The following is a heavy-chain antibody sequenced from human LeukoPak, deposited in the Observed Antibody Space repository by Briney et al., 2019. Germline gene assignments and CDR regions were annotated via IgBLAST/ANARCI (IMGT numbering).Heavy chain of an antibody. J-gene: IGHJ1*01. CDR2: INPSRGCT. D-gene: IGHD3-22*01. V-gene: IGHV1-2*06. Sequence: SVKGSCQSFGYTFTCDYMHWVLQATGQRLELMGRINPSRGCTNYAQKLQGMVTMTRNTSISTGYMELCRLRSDDTAVYYCARDLLRAYYYDSSGSLGYFQHWGQGTMVTVSS. CDR1: GYTFTCDY. CDR3: ARDLLRAYYYDSSGSLGYFQH.